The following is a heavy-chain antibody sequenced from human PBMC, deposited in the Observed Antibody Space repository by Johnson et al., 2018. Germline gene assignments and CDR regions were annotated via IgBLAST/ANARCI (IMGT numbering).Heavy chain of an antibody. D-gene: IGHD5-18*01. V-gene: IGHV3-48*01. CDR1: GFTFSTYG. Sequence: VQLVESGGGLVQPGGSLRLSCAASGFTFSTYGMNWVRQAPGKGPEWISYISGKSGAIYYADSVKGRFIISRENAKNSLDLLMTSLRAGDTAVYYCAREGLDTSGYHTGAFDIWGQGTMVTVSA. CDR3: AREGLDTSGYHTGAFDI. J-gene: IGHJ3*02. CDR2: ISGKSGAI.